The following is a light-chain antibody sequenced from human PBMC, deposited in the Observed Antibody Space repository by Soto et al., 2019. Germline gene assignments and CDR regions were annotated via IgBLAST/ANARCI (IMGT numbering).Light chain of an antibody. V-gene: IGKV1-39*01. CDR1: QSISSY. CDR2: AAS. CDR3: QHYNSYGT. Sequence: DIQMTQSPSSLSASVGDRVTIPCRASQSISSYLNWYQQKPGKAPKLLIYAASSLQSGVPSRFSGSGSGTEFTLTSSSLQPDDFATYYCQHYNSYGTFGQGTKVDNK. J-gene: IGKJ1*01.